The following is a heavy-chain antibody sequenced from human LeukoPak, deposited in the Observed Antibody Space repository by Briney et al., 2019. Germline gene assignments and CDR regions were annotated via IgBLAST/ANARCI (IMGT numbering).Heavy chain of an antibody. CDR2: IHYSGST. V-gene: IGHV4-38-2*02. CDR3: ARRYYDILTGENWFDP. CDR1: GYSISSAYY. Sequence: SETLSLTCSVSGYSISSAYYWGWIRQPPGKGLEWIAAIHYSGSTYYNPSLKSRVTISLDTSKNQFSLKLNSVAAADTAVYYCARRYYDILTGENWFDPWGQGTLVTVSS. D-gene: IGHD3-9*01. J-gene: IGHJ5*02.